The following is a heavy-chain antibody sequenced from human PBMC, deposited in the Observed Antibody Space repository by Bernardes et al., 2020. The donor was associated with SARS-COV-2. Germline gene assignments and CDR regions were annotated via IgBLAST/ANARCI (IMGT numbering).Heavy chain of an antibody. V-gene: IGHV3-30*18. CDR3: AKDSSWYRPLNYFDY. Sequence: GGSLRLSCAASGFTFSSYGMHWVRQAPGKGLEWVAVISYDGSNKYYADSVKGRFTISRDNSKNTLYLQMNSLRAEDTAVYYCAKDSSWYRPLNYFDYWGQGTLVTVSS. J-gene: IGHJ4*02. CDR2: ISYDGSNK. CDR1: GFTFSSYG. D-gene: IGHD6-13*01.